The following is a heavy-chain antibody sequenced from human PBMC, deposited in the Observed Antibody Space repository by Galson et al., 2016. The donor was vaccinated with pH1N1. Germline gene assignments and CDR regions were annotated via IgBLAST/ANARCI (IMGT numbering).Heavy chain of an antibody. D-gene: IGHD5-12*01. V-gene: IGHV3-7*01. Sequence: SLRLSCAASGFIFSDYWMSWVRQAPGKGLEWVAKINQDGSRKYYVDSMKGRCTISRDKTQSTVCLQMNSLRTEDTAVYYCARDSEYSGHEGFHWAQGTLVIVSS. CDR2: INQDGSRK. CDR1: GFIFSDYW. CDR3: ARDSEYSGHEGFH. J-gene: IGHJ4*02.